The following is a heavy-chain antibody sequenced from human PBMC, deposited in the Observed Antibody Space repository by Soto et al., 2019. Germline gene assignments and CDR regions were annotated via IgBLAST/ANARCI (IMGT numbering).Heavy chain of an antibody. CDR3: ARGYYGDYEVYFDY. CDR1: EFTFSSYW. Sequence: GGSLRLSCTASEFTFSSYWMHWVRQAPGKGPVWVSRINGDGTSASYAESVKGRFTVSRDNAKNTLYLQMNSLRAEDTAVYYCARGYYGDYEVYFDYWGQGTLVTVSS. J-gene: IGHJ4*02. CDR2: INGDGTSA. D-gene: IGHD4-17*01. V-gene: IGHV3-74*01.